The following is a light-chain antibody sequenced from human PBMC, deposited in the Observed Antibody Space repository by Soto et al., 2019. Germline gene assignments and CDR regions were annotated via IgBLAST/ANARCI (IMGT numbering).Light chain of an antibody. CDR1: SSDVGGYNY. Sequence: QSALTQPASVSGSPGQSITISCTGTSSDVGGYNYVSWYQQHPGKAPKLMIYDVSNWPSGVSNRFSGSKSGNTASLTISGLQAEDEADYYCSSYTSSSTLAVVFGGGTKLTVL. CDR2: DVS. V-gene: IGLV2-14*01. J-gene: IGLJ2*01. CDR3: SSYTSSSTLAVV.